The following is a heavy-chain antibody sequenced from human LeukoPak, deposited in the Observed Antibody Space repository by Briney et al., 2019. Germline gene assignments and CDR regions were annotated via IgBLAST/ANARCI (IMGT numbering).Heavy chain of an antibody. D-gene: IGHD2-2*01. J-gene: IGHJ3*02. V-gene: IGHV3-21*01. CDR2: ISSSSSYI. CDR1: GFTFSSYS. CDR3: ARDVTGYCSSTSCYEGPDAFDI. Sequence: GGSLRLSCAASGFTFSSYSMNWVRQAPGKGLEWVSSISSSSSYIYYADSVKGRFTISRDNAKNSLYLQMNSLRAEDTAVYYCARDVTGYCSSTSCYEGPDAFDIWGQGTMVTVSS.